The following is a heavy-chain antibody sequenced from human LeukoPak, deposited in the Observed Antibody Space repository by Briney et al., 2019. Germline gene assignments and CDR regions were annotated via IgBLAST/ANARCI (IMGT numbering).Heavy chain of an antibody. V-gene: IGHV4-30-2*01. CDR1: GGSISSGGYS. CDR2: IYHSGST. J-gene: IGHJ4*02. CDR3: ARVPYCGGDCYSGYFDY. D-gene: IGHD2-21*02. Sequence: PSGTLSLTCAVSGGSISSGGYSWSWIRQPPGKGLEWIGYIYHSGSTYYNPSLKSRVTISVDRSKNQFSLKLSSVTAADTAVYYCARVPYCGGDCYSGYFDYWGQGTLVTVSS.